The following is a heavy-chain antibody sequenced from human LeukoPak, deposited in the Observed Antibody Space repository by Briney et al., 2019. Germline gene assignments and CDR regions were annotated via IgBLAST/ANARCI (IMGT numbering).Heavy chain of an antibody. V-gene: IGHV1-2*02. CDR1: GYTFTGYY. J-gene: IGHJ4*02. Sequence: ASVKVSCKASGYTFTGYYMHWVRQAPGQGLEWMGWINPNSGGTNYAQEFQGRVTMTRDTSISTAYMELSRLRSDDTAVYYCARDRALTGYHYWGQGTLVTVSS. D-gene: IGHD3-9*01. CDR3: ARDRALTGYHY. CDR2: INPNSGGT.